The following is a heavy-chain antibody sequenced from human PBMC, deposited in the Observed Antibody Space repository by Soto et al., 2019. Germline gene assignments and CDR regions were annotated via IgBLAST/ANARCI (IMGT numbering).Heavy chain of an antibody. D-gene: IGHD2-15*01. Sequence: PGGSLRLSCAASGFTVSSKYMNWVRQAPGKGLEWVSIIWSAGLTYYADSVRGRFTISRDISKNILFLQMNNLRAEDSAIYYCARELPPDLWGHGTLVTVSS. CDR3: ARELPPDL. CDR1: GFTVSSKY. CDR2: IWSAGLT. V-gene: IGHV3-53*01. J-gene: IGHJ5*02.